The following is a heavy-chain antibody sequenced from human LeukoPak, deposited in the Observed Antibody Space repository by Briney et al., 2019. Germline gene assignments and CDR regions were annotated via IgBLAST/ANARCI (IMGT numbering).Heavy chain of an antibody. V-gene: IGHV1-46*02. Sequence: ASVKVSCKVAGYTLNEVSMHWVRQAPGQGLEWMGIINPSGGYTNYAQKFQGRVTMTRDTSTSTVYMELSSLRSEDTAVYYCARVTGYSYGYRWDYWGQGTLVTVSS. D-gene: IGHD5-18*01. CDR2: INPSGGYT. CDR3: ARVTGYSYGYRWDY. CDR1: GYTLNEVS. J-gene: IGHJ4*02.